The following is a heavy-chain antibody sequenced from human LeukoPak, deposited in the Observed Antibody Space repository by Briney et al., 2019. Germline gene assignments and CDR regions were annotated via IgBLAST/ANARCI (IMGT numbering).Heavy chain of an antibody. V-gene: IGHV4-61*02. CDR2: IYTSGST. CDR3: ARAEGYCSGGSCYPNWFDL. Sequence: SQTLSLTCTVSGGSISSGSYYWSWIRQPAGKGLEWIGRIYTSGSTNYNPSLKSRVTISVDTSKNQFSLKLSSVTAADTAVYYCARAEGYCSGGSCYPNWFDLWGHGTLVTVSS. D-gene: IGHD2-15*01. CDR1: GGSISSGSYY. J-gene: IGHJ5*02.